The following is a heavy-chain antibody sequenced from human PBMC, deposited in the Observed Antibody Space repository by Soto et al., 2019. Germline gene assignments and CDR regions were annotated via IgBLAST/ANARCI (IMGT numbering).Heavy chain of an antibody. CDR3: ASGLSRMDPFDY. CDR2: IIPILDIT. V-gene: IGHV1-69*02. J-gene: IGHJ4*02. D-gene: IGHD2-8*01. Sequence: QVHLVQSGAEVKKPGSSVKVSCTASGGTFSSYSISWVRQAPGQGLEWMGRIIPILDITHNAQKFQGRVTITADKSTSTVYMELSSLRSEDTAVYYCASGLSRMDPFDYWGQGILVTVSS. CDR1: GGTFSSYS.